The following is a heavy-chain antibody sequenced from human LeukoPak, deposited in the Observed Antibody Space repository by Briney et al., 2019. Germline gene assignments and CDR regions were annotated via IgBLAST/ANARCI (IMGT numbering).Heavy chain of an antibody. CDR3: ARGSGYCSGGSCYEGGY. V-gene: IGHV4-34*01. CDR1: GGSFSVYY. J-gene: IGHJ4*02. CDR2: INHSGST. Sequence: PSETLSLTCAVYGGSFSVYYWSWIRQPPGKGLEWIGEINHSGSTNYNPSLKSRVTISVDTSKNQFSLKLSSVTAADTAVYYCARGSGYCSGGSCYEGGYWGQGTLVTVSS. D-gene: IGHD2-15*01.